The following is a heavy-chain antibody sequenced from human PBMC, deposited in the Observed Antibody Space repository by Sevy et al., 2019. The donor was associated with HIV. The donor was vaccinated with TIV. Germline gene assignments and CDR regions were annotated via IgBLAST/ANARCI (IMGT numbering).Heavy chain of an antibody. CDR3: ARGDYYDSRGFDY. Sequence: SETLSLTCTVSGGSISSGGYYWSWIRQHPGKGLEWIGYIYYSWSTYYHPSLKSRVTISVDTSKNQFSLKLSSVTAADTAVYYCARGDYYDSRGFDYWGQGTLVTVSS. CDR2: IYYSWST. CDR1: GGSISSGGYY. D-gene: IGHD3-22*01. J-gene: IGHJ4*02. V-gene: IGHV4-31*03.